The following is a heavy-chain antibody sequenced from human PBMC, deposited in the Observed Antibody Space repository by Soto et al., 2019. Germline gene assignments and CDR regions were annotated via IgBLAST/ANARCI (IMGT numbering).Heavy chain of an antibody. CDR2: TYYRSKWYS. J-gene: IGHJ5*02. CDR1: GDSVSSNSAA. D-gene: IGHD1-1*01. V-gene: IGHV6-1*01. Sequence: SQTLSLTCAISGDSVSSNSAAWNWIRLSPSRGLEWLGRTYYRSKWYSTYAISVKSRISISPDTSKNQFSLQLNSVTPDDTAVYYCARGPGSLRPWGQGALVTVSS. CDR3: ARGPGSLRP.